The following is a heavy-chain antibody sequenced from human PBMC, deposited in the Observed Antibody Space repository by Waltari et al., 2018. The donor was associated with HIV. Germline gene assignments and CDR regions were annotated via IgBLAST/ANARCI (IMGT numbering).Heavy chain of an antibody. CDR2: IKQDGSEK. D-gene: IGHD3-9*01. CDR3: ARDRHYDILTGSYFDY. J-gene: IGHJ4*02. V-gene: IGHV3-7*01. Sequence: EVQLVEAGGGLVQPGGSLRLPCAASGSTLGSYWMRWVRQAPGKGLEWVANIKQDGSEKYYVDSVKGRFTISRDNAKNSLYLQMNSLRAEDTAVYYCARDRHYDILTGSYFDYWGQGTLVTVSS. CDR1: GSTLGSYW.